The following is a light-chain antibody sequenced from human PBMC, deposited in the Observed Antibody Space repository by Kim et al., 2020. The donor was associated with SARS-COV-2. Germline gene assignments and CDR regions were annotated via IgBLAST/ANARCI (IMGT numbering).Light chain of an antibody. Sequence: EIVLTQSPATLSLSPGERATLSCRASQSIGNYLAWYQQKPGQAPRPLIYDASRRAPGIPARFSATWSGTDFTLTISSLEPEDFAVYYCQQRANWPVTFSGGTKVDIK. CDR1: QSIGNY. J-gene: IGKJ4*01. CDR3: QQRANWPVT. V-gene: IGKV3-11*01. CDR2: DAS.